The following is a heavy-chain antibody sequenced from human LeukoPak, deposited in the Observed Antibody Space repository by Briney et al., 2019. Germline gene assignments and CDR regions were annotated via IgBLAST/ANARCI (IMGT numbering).Heavy chain of an antibody. CDR3: ARVRDVRLVYYMDV. D-gene: IGHD3-22*01. J-gene: IGHJ6*03. CDR2: IIPIFGTA. Sequence: SVKVSCKASGGTFSNYAISWVRQAPGQGLEWMGGIIPIFGTANYAQKLQDRVTLSMEESTSTAYMELSSLRSEDTAVYYCARVRDVRLVYYMDVWGKGTTVTVSS. V-gene: IGHV1-69*05. CDR1: GGTFSNYA.